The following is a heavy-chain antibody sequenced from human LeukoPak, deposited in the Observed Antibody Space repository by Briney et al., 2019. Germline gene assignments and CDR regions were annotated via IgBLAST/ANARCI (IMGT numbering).Heavy chain of an antibody. CDR1: GGSINILSSY. CDR3: AAYPPGVYRPVDY. V-gene: IGHV4-39*01. D-gene: IGHD3-10*01. J-gene: IGHJ4*02. Sequence: PSETLSLTCSVCGGSINILSSYWGWVRQPPGEGRGWLGRIYYNGNANYNTSLKSRVTLIEDMSKNQFSLKGTSLNSADTAGYSCAAYPPGVYRPVDYWGQATLVTVSS. CDR2: IYYNGNA.